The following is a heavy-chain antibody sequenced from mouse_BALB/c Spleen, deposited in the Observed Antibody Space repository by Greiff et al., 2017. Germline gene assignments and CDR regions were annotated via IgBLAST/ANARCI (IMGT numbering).Heavy chain of an antibody. V-gene: IGHV2-9*02. CDR1: GFSLTSYG. CDR3: ARHYYGSTSLFAY. J-gene: IGHJ3*01. D-gene: IGHD1-1*01. Sequence: VQLQESGPGLVAPSQSLSITCTVSGFSLTSYGVHWVRQPPGKGLEWLGVIWAGGSTNYNSALMSRLSISKDNSKSQVFLKMNSLQTDDTAMYYCARHYYGSTSLFAYWGQGTLVTVSA. CDR2: IWAGGST.